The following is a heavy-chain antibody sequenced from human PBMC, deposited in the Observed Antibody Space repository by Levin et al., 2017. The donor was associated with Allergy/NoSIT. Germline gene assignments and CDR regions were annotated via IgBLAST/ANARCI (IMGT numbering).Heavy chain of an antibody. J-gene: IGHJ6*04. V-gene: IGHV3-74*01. Sequence: GASVKVSCAASGFTFSSYWMHWVRQAPGKGLVWVSRINSDGSSTSYADSVKGRFTISRDNAKNTLFLQMSSLRAEDTAVYYCARDVDGMDVWGKGTTVTVSS. CDR3: ARDVDGMDV. CDR2: INSDGSST. CDR1: GFTFSSYW.